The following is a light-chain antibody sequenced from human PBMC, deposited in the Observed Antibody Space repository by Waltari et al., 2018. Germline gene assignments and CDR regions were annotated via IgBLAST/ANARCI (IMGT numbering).Light chain of an antibody. CDR1: QDISNW. CDR2: DAS. Sequence: DIQVTQSPSSLSASVGDTVTITCRASQDISNWLTWYQQKPGKPAKSLIADASRLQNGVPSRFNGSGSGTDVTLTINSRQPEDSATYYCQQYNNYPPTFGPGTKVDVK. CDR3: QQYNNYPPT. J-gene: IGKJ3*01. V-gene: IGKV1D-16*01.